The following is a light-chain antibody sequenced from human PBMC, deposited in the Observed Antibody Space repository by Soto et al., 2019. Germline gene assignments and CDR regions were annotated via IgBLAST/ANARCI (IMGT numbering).Light chain of an antibody. CDR1: ISDFVVYNY. J-gene: IGLJ1*01. CDR3: SSHTISTALQV. V-gene: IGLV2-14*01. Sequence: QSALAQPASVSGSPGQSITISCTGTISDFVVYNYVSWYQQHPGKAPKLMIYGVSNRPSGVSNRFSGSKSGNTASLTISGPQAEDEADYYCSSHTISTALQVFGTGPKLTVL. CDR2: GVS.